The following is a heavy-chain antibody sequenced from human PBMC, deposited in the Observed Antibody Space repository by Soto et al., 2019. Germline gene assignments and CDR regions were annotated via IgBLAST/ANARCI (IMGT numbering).Heavy chain of an antibody. CDR2: IYSGGDT. Sequence: GGSLRLSCAASGFTVTDHYMSWVRQAPGKGLEWVSVIYSGGDTHYIDSVKGRFIISRDNSKNTLFLQMNSLRVEDTAIYYCASGAGRPRDFDYWGQGTLVTVSS. V-gene: IGHV3-53*01. J-gene: IGHJ4*02. CDR1: GFTVTDHY. CDR3: ASGAGRPRDFDY. D-gene: IGHD3-10*01.